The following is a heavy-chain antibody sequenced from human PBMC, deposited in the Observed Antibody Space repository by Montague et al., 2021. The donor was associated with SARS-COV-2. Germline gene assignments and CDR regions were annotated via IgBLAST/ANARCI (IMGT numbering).Heavy chain of an antibody. J-gene: IGHJ4*02. CDR1: DFSFTSDS. CDR2: ISNDGTNK. D-gene: IGHD2-2*01. V-gene: IGHV3-30*04. CDR3: ASSSSTTQPPYY. Sequence: YLRLSCAASDFSFTSDSMHWVRQAPDRGLEWVAAISNDGTNKYYADSVKGRFTISRDNSKDTLYLQMNSLRAEDTAVYYCASSSSTTQPPYYWGQGTLVTVSS.